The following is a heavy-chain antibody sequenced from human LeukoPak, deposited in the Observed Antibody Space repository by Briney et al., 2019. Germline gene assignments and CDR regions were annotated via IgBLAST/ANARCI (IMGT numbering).Heavy chain of an antibody. CDR3: ASYKTYYDSSGNPFDY. CDR2: TYHNGTT. J-gene: IGHJ4*02. V-gene: IGHV4-38-2*02. CDR1: GSSINSVYS. D-gene: IGHD3-22*01. Sequence: SETPSLTCTVFGSSINSVYSWGWIRQPPGKGLEWIGSTYHNGTTYYTSSLKGRVTISLHTSENHSSLRLSLVTAADTAVYYCASYKTYYDSSGNPFDYWGQGTLVTVSS.